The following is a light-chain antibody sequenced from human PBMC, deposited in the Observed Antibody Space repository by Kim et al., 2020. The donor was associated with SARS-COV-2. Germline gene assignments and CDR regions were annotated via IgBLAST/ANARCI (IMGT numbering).Light chain of an antibody. CDR1: SSDVGGYNS. Sequence: QSALTQPPSASGSPGQSVTISCTGTSSDVGGYNSVSWYQQHPGKAPKLIIYDVSKRPAGVPDRFSGSKSGNMASLTVSGLQSEDEADYYCNSYAGSNLWVFGGGTQLTVL. CDR3: NSYAGSNLWV. CDR2: DVS. V-gene: IGLV2-8*01. J-gene: IGLJ3*02.